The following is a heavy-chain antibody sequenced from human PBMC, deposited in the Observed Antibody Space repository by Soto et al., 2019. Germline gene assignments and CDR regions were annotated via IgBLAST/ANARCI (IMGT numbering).Heavy chain of an antibody. CDR3: ARTLIYSGYDYYFDY. D-gene: IGHD5-12*01. J-gene: IGHJ4*02. CDR1: GGSISSYY. CDR2: IYYSGST. V-gene: IGHV4-59*01. Sequence: SETLSLTCTVSGGSISSYYWSWIRQPPGKGLEWIGYIYYSGSTNYNPSLKSRVTISVDTSKNQFSLKLSSVTAADTAVYYCARTLIYSGYDYYFDYWGQGTLVTVSS.